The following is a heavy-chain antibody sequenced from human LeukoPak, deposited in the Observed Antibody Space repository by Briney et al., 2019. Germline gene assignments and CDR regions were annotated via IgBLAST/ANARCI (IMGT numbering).Heavy chain of an antibody. D-gene: IGHD5-24*01. Sequence: SETLSLTCTVSGGSISSYYWSWIRQPPGKGLEWIGYIYYSGSTNYNPSLKSRVTISVDTSKNQFSLKLSSVTAADTAVYYCAREAGGWLQFRDYYFDYWGQGTLVTVSS. J-gene: IGHJ4*02. CDR3: AREAGGWLQFRDYYFDY. CDR1: GGSISSYY. V-gene: IGHV4-59*01. CDR2: IYYSGST.